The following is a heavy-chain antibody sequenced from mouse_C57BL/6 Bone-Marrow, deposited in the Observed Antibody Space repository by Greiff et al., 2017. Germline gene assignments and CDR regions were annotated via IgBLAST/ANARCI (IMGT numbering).Heavy chain of an antibody. J-gene: IGHJ4*01. CDR3: ARARTTVVATDAMDY. CDR1: GYTFTSYW. CDR2: IYPSDSGT. V-gene: IGHV1-61*01. D-gene: IGHD1-1*01. Sequence: VQLQQPGAELVRPGSSVKLSCKASGYTFTSYWMDWVKQRPGQGLEWIGNIYPSDSGTHYNQKFKDKATLTVDKSSSTAYMQLSSLTSEDSAVYYCARARTTVVATDAMDYWGQGTSVTVSS.